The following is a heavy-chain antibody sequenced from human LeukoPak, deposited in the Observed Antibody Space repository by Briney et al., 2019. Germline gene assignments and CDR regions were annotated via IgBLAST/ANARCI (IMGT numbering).Heavy chain of an antibody. CDR2: ISYDGSNK. Sequence: GRSLRLSCAASGFTFSSYGMHWVRQAPGKGLEWVAVISYDGSNKYYADSVKGRFTISRDNSKNTLYLQMNSLRAEDTAVYYCANGDYPYFDYWGQGTLVTVSS. CDR1: GFTFSSYG. D-gene: IGHD4-17*01. V-gene: IGHV3-30*18. J-gene: IGHJ4*02. CDR3: ANGDYPYFDY.